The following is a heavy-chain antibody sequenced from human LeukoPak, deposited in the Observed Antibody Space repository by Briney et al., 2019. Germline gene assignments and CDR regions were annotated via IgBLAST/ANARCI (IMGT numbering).Heavy chain of an antibody. V-gene: IGHV3-7*01. CDR2: IKQDGSEK. CDR3: ARDPGMISPYFDY. D-gene: IGHD1-26*01. CDR1: GFTFSSYW. J-gene: IGHJ4*02. Sequence: GGSLRLSCAASGFTFSSYWMSWVRQALGKGLEWVANIKQDGSEKYYVDSVKGRFTISRDNAKNSLYLQMNSLRAEDTAVYYCARDPGMISPYFDYWGQGTLVTVSS.